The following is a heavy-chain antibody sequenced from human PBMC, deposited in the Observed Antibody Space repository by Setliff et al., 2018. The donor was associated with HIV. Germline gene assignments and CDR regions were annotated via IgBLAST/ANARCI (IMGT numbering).Heavy chain of an antibody. Sequence: GGSLRLSCAASGFTFSSHWMSWLRQAPGKGLEWVSYISRDGNTIYYADSVKGRFTISRDNAKNSLYLQLNSLRPEDTAVYYCARDKDEDYGSTSFDYWGQGTLVTVSS. V-gene: IGHV3-11*01. CDR1: GFTFSSHW. D-gene: IGHD4-17*01. CDR3: ARDKDEDYGSTSFDY. CDR2: ISRDGNTI. J-gene: IGHJ4*02.